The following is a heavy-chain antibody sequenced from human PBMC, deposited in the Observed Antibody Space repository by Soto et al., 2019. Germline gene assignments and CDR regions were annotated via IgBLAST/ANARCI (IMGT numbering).Heavy chain of an antibody. D-gene: IGHD3-3*01. V-gene: IGHV4-59*01. CDR3: AREVRFLEWCHNYYSHYGIDV. J-gene: IGHJ6*02. CDR2: IYYSGST. CDR1: GGSISSNY. Sequence: SETLSLTCTVSGGSISSNYWSWIRQPPGKGLEWIGYIYYSGSTNYNPSLKSRFTISVDTSKNQFSLKVSSVTAADTAVYYCAREVRFLEWCHNYYSHYGIDVWGQGTTVTVSS.